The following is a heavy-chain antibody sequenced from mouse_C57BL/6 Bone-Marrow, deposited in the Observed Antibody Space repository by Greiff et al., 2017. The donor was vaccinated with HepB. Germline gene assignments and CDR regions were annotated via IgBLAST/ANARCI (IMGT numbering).Heavy chain of an antibody. D-gene: IGHD1-1*01. V-gene: IGHV1-19*01. J-gene: IGHJ2*01. CDR2: INPYNGGT. Sequence: VQLQQSGPVLVKPGASVKMSCKASGYTFTDYYMNWVKQSHGQSLEWIGVINPYNGGTSYNQKFKGKATLTVDKSSSTAYMELNSLTSEDSAVYYCARGGITTVVATPYFDYWGQGTTLTVSS. CDR1: GYTFTDYY. CDR3: ARGGITTVVATPYFDY.